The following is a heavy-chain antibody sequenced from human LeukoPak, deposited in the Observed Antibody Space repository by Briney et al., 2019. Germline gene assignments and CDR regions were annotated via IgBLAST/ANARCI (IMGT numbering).Heavy chain of an antibody. D-gene: IGHD6-13*01. CDR1: GGSIRSDGYY. Sequence: SETLSLTCAVSGGSIRSDGYYWSWIRQHPGKGLEWIGYIYYSGVTYYNPSLKSRVTISVDTSTNQFSLQLNSVTPEDTAVYFCARVAAAGTGRDYFDFWGQGTLVTVSS. CDR3: ARVAAAGTGRDYFDF. J-gene: IGHJ4*02. V-gene: IGHV4-31*11. CDR2: IYYSGVT.